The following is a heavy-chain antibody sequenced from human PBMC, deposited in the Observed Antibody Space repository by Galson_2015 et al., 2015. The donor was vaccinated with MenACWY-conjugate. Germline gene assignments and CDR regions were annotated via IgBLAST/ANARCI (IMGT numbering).Heavy chain of an antibody. D-gene: IGHD6-13*01. J-gene: IGHJ6*02. CDR2: ISSSGSSI. V-gene: IGHV3-11*01. CDR3: ARDKAPAPANTHCRSYGMDV. Sequence: SLRLSCAASGFTFSDYYMSWVRQAPGKGLEWVSYISSSGSSIYYADSVKGRFTISRDNAKNSLYLQMNSLRAEDTAIYYCARDKAPAPANTHCRSYGMDVWGQGTTVTVSS. CDR1: GFTFSDYY.